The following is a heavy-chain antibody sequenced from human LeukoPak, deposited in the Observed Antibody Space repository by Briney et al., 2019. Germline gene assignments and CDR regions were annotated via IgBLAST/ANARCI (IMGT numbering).Heavy chain of an antibody. CDR3: ARGGYGPRSHYRY. J-gene: IGHJ4*02. D-gene: IGHD3-10*01. CDR1: AGAFTGSY. CDR2: IDHTGSI. Sequence: NPSETLSLTGAVNAGAFTGSYWSGIRQPPGKGLEWIGEIDHTGSISYNPSLRSRVTISVDTFTNQFSLKLRSVTAADRAIYYWARGGYGPRSHYRYWNQGTLVTVSS. V-gene: IGHV4-34*01.